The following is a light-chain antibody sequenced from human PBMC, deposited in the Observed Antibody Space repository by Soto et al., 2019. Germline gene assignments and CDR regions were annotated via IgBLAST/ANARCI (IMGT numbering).Light chain of an antibody. Sequence: EIVMTQSPATLSVSRGERATLSCRANQAISSNLAWYQQKPGQAPRLLIYGASTRATGTPDRFSGSGSGTEFTLTLSSLQSEDFAVYYCQHYNNWLGTFGGGTKVEIK. CDR2: GAS. V-gene: IGKV3-15*01. CDR3: QHYNNWLGT. J-gene: IGKJ4*01. CDR1: QAISSN.